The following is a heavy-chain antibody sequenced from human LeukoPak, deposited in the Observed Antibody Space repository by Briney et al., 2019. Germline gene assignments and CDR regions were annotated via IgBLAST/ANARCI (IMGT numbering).Heavy chain of an antibody. CDR2: ISSSSSYI. CDR3: AREDGSGYYYSIDY. Sequence: GGSLRLSCAASGFTFSSYSMNWVRQAPGKGLEWVSSISSSSSYIYYADSVKGRSTISRDNAKNSLYLQMNSLGAEDTAVYYCAREDGSGYYYSIDYWGQGTLVTVSS. D-gene: IGHD3-22*01. V-gene: IGHV3-21*01. J-gene: IGHJ4*02. CDR1: GFTFSSYS.